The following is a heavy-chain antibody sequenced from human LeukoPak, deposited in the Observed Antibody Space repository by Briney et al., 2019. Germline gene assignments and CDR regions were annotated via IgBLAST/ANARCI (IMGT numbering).Heavy chain of an antibody. CDR1: GGSFSGYY. CDR2: INHSGST. V-gene: IGHV4-34*01. Sequence: SETLSLTCAVYGGSFSGYYWSWIRQPPGKGLEWIGEINHSGSTNYNPSLKSRVTTSVDTSKNQFSLKLSSVTAADTAVYYCARSTPYYFDYWGQGTLVTVSS. J-gene: IGHJ4*02. CDR3: ARSTPYYFDY.